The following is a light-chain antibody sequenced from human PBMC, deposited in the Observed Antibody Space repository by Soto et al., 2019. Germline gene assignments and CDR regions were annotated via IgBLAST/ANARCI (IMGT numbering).Light chain of an antibody. V-gene: IGLV2-14*01. CDR2: EVS. Sequence: QSVLTQPASVSGSPGQSITISCTGTSSDVGGYNYVSWYQQQSGKAPKLMIHEVSNRPSGVSNRFSGSKSGNTASLTISGLQAEDEADYYCSFFNSSRAYVFGIGTKVTV. J-gene: IGLJ1*01. CDR3: SFFNSSRAYV. CDR1: SSDVGGYNY.